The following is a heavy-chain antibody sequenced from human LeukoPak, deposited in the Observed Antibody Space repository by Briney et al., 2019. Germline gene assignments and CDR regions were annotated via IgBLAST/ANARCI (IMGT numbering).Heavy chain of an antibody. D-gene: IGHD6-13*01. CDR3: ARVSRIAAAGRSDY. Sequence: GGSLRLSCAASGFTFSSYSMNWVRQAPGKGLKWVSSISSSSSYIYYADSVKGRFTISRDNAKNSLYLQMNSLRAEDTAVYYCARVSRIAAAGRSDYWGQGTLVTVSS. J-gene: IGHJ4*02. CDR2: ISSSSSYI. V-gene: IGHV3-21*01. CDR1: GFTFSSYS.